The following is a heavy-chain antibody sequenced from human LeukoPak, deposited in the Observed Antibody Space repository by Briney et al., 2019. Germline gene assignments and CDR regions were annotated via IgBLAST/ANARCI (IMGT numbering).Heavy chain of an antibody. CDR1: GGSISSGGYS. V-gene: IGHV4-30-2*01. CDR2: INHSGST. D-gene: IGHD6-13*01. CDR3: ARGDSSSWRT. Sequence: SETLSLTCAVSGGSISSGGYSWSWIRQPPGKGLEWIGEINHSGSTNYNPSLKSRVTISVDTSKNQFSLKLSSVTAADTAVYYCARGDSSSWRTWGQGTLVTVSS. J-gene: IGHJ5*02.